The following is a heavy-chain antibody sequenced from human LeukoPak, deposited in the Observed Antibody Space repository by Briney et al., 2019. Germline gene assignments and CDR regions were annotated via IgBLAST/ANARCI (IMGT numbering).Heavy chain of an antibody. CDR2: IYYSEST. J-gene: IGHJ5*02. CDR3: ARDYGAAAGTYSGFDP. D-gene: IGHD6-13*01. CDR1: GGSISNYY. Sequence: PSETLSLTCTVSGGSISNYYWSWIRQPPGKGLEWIGYIYYSESTNYNPSLKSRVTISVDTSKNQFSLKLNSVTAADTAVYYCARDYGAAAGTYSGFDPWGQGTLVTVSS. V-gene: IGHV4-59*12.